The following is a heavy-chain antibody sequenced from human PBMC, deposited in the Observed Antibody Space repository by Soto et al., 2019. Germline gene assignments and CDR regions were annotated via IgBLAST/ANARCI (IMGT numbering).Heavy chain of an antibody. V-gene: IGHV3-30-3*01. Sequence: LRLSCAASGFTFSSYAMHWVRQAPGKGLEWVAVISYDGSNKYYADSVKGRFTISRDNSKNTLYLQMNSLRAEDTAVYYCARGIYDFWSGYQRNYYYGMDVWGQGTTVTVSS. D-gene: IGHD3-3*01. CDR3: ARGIYDFWSGYQRNYYYGMDV. J-gene: IGHJ6*02. CDR2: ISYDGSNK. CDR1: GFTFSSYA.